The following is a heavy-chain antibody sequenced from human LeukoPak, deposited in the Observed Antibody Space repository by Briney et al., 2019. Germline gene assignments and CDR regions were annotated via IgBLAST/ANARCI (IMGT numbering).Heavy chain of an antibody. D-gene: IGHD5-24*01. V-gene: IGHV4-59*01. CDR2: ISYSGCT. CDR1: GGSIRSYY. CDR3: ARVGEMATIRD. Sequence: SETLSLTCTVSGGSIRSYYWSWIRQPPGKGLEWIGYISYSGCTNYNPSLKSRVTISVDTSKNQFSLNLSSVTAADTAVYYCARVGEMATIRDWGQGTLVSVSS. J-gene: IGHJ4*02.